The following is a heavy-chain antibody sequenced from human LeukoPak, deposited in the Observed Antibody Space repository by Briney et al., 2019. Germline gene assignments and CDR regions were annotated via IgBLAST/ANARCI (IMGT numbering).Heavy chain of an antibody. D-gene: IGHD3-10*01. CDR3: ARDYGSGSYRFDY. J-gene: IGHJ4*02. CDR2: IDAYNGNT. Sequence: GASVTVSCKASGYTFTTYGISWVRQAPGQGLEWMGWIDAYNGNTKYAQKLQGRVSMTTDTSTSTAYMELRSLRSDDTAVYYCARDYGSGSYRFDYWGQGTLVTVSS. CDR1: GYTFTTYG. V-gene: IGHV1-18*01.